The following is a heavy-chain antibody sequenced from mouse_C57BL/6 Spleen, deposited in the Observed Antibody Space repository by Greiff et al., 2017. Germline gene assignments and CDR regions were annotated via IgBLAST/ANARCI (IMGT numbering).Heavy chain of an antibody. V-gene: IGHV2-9-1*01. J-gene: IGHJ1*03. Sequence: VQVVESGPGLVAPSQSLSITCTVSGFSLTSYAISWVRQPPGKGLEWLGVIWTGGGTNYNSAHKSRLSISKDNSKRQVFLKMNSLQTDDTARYYCARTLWYFDVWGTGTTVTVSS. CDR2: IWTGGGT. CDR3: ARTLWYFDV. CDR1: GFSLTSYA.